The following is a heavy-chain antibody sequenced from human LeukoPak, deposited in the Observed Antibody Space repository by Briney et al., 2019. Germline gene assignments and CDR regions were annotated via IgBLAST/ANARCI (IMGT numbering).Heavy chain of an antibody. J-gene: IGHJ4*02. Sequence: PGGSLRLSCAASGFNFSTYWMHWVRQAPGKGLVWVSRINSDGSSTSYADSVKGRFTISRDNAKNTLYLRMNSLRAEDTAVYYCARAAAVAGTGGFYWGQGTLVTVSS. CDR3: ARAAAVAGTGGFY. V-gene: IGHV3-74*01. CDR1: GFNFSTYW. CDR2: INSDGSST. D-gene: IGHD6-19*01.